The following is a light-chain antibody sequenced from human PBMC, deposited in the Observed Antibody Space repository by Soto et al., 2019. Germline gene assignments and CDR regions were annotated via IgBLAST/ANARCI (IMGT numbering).Light chain of an antibody. CDR3: HHYNSWPYT. V-gene: IGKV3-15*01. Sequence: EIVLTQSPGTLSLSAGERATLSCRASQSVSSSYLAWYQQKPGKAPRVLIYGASSRATGFPARFSGSGSGTEFTLTISSLQSEDFAVYYCHHYNSWPYTFGQGTKVDIK. J-gene: IGKJ2*01. CDR2: GAS. CDR1: QSVSSSY.